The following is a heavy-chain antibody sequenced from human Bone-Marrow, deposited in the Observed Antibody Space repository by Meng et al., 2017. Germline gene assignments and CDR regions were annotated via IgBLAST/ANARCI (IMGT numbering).Heavy chain of an antibody. Sequence: QLVASGGALVQPWISLGLASAATGFTFSSDGMQWVRHARSKGLDWVAVIWYDGSNKFYAASVEDQFTISRDNSKNTLYLQMNSLRAEDTAVYYCARDGDYWGQGTLVTVSS. CDR2: IWYDGSNK. CDR3: ARDGDY. J-gene: IGHJ4*02. CDR1: GFTFSSDG. V-gene: IGHV3-33*01.